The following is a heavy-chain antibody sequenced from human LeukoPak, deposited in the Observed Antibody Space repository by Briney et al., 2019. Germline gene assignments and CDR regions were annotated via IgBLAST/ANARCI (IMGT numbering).Heavy chain of an antibody. CDR2: LSGSGYNT. D-gene: IGHD2-2*01. CDR3: AKDPYGTRYFDY. V-gene: IGHV3-23*01. CDR1: GFTFSSHA. Sequence: PGGSLSLSCAASGFTFSSHALSWLRQAPGKGLDGVSSLSGSGYNTYYADSVKGQFTISRDNSKNTVYLQMNSLRAEDTAVYYCAKDPYGTRYFDYWGQGTLVTVSS. J-gene: IGHJ4*02.